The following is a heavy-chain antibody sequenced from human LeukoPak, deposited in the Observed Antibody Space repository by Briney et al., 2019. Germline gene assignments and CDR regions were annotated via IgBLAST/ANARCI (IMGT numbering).Heavy chain of an antibody. CDR2: ISSSSSYI. J-gene: IGHJ4*02. Sequence: GGSLRLSCAASGFTFSSYSMNWVRQAPGKGLEWVSSISSSSSYIYYADSVKGRFTISRDNAKNSLYLQMNSLRAEDTAVYYCTREQDREASATVVGDYWGQGTLVTVSS. V-gene: IGHV3-21*01. CDR3: TREQDREASATVVGDY. CDR1: GFTFSSYS. D-gene: IGHD4-23*01.